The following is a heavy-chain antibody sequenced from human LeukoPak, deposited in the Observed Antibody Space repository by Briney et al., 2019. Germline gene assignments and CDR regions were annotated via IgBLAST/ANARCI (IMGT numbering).Heavy chain of an antibody. CDR1: GFTFSTCG. CDR3: ARPYYDSSGYSVDY. Sequence: GGSLRLSCAASGFTFSTCGMNWVRQAPGKGLEWVSHISSSSSTIYYADSVKGRFTISRDNAKNSLYLQMNSLRAEDTAVYYCARPYYDSSGYSVDYWGQGTLVTVSS. D-gene: IGHD3-22*01. J-gene: IGHJ4*02. V-gene: IGHV3-48*04. CDR2: ISSSSSTI.